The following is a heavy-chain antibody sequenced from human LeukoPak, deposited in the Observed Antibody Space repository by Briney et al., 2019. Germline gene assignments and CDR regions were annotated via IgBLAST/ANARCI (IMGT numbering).Heavy chain of an antibody. V-gene: IGHV4-59*01. J-gene: IGHJ4*02. Sequence: ETLSLTCTGSGGSISSYYWSWIRQPPGKGLEWIGYIYYSGSTNFNPSLKSRVTISVGTYKNQFSLKLSSVTAADPAVYSCARGGLEYQLLSYFDYWGQGTLVTAS. CDR3: ARGGLEYQLLSYFDY. CDR2: IYYSGST. CDR1: GGSISSYY. D-gene: IGHD2-2*01.